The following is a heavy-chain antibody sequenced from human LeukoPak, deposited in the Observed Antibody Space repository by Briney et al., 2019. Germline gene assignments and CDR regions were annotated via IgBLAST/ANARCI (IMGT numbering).Heavy chain of an antibody. CDR2: INPSSGGT. V-gene: IGHV1-2*02. CDR1: GYTLIAYY. Sequence: ASVKVSCRASGYTLIAYYMHWVRQAPGQGLEWMGWINPSSGGTNYAQKFQGRVTMTRDTSISTAYMELSELRSDDMAVYYCAGQKDPRPIDYWGQGTLITVSS. CDR3: AGQKDPRPIDY. J-gene: IGHJ4*02.